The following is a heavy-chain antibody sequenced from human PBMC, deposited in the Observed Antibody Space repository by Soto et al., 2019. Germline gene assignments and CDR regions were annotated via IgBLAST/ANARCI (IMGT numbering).Heavy chain of an antibody. V-gene: IGHV1-18*04. D-gene: IGHD1-1*01. CDR2: ISAYNGNT. CDR1: GYTFTSYG. Sequence: ASVKVYCKASGYTFTSYGISWVRQAPGQGLEWMGWISAYNGNTNYARKLQGRVTMTTDTSTSTAYMELRSLRSDDTAVYYCAIVRGWELDCYFDYWCQGILVT. J-gene: IGHJ4*02. CDR3: AIVRGWELDCYFDY.